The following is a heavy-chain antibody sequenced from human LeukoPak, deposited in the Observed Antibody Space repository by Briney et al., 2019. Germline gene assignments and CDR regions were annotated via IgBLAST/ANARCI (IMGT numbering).Heavy chain of an antibody. Sequence: PSETLSLTCTVSGGYISNNYWSWIRQPPGKGLEWIGYIYYSGSTNYNPSLKSRVTISVDTSKNQFSLKLSSVTATDTAVYYCARHLGNDFGDYETDWGQGTLVTVSS. CDR2: IYYSGST. V-gene: IGHV4-59*08. D-gene: IGHD4-17*01. J-gene: IGHJ4*02. CDR3: ARHLGNDFGDYETD. CDR1: GGYISNNY.